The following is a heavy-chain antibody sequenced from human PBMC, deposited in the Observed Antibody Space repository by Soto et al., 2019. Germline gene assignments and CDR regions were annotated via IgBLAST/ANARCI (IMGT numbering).Heavy chain of an antibody. CDR2: IIPIFGTA. J-gene: IGHJ6*02. V-gene: IGHV1-69*13. CDR1: GGTFSSYA. Sequence: ASVKVSCKASGGTFSSYAISWVRQAPGQGLEWMGGIIPIFGTANYAQKFQGRVTITADESTSTAYMELSSLRSEDTAVYYCARRCSGGSCQYGMDVWGQGTTVTVSS. D-gene: IGHD2-15*01. CDR3: ARRCSGGSCQYGMDV.